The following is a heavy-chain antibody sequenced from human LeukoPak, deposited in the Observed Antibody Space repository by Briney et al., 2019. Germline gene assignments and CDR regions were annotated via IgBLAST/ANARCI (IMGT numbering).Heavy chain of an antibody. D-gene: IGHD2-8*01. V-gene: IGHV5-51*01. Sequence: GESLKISCKGSGCSFTSYWIGWVRQMPGKGLEWMGIIYPGDSDTRYSPSFQGQVTISADKSIGTAYLQWSSLKASDTAMYYCARLHYPQWQVLLFDSWGQGTLVTVSS. J-gene: IGHJ4*02. CDR3: ARLHYPQWQVLLFDS. CDR2: IYPGDSDT. CDR1: GCSFTSYW.